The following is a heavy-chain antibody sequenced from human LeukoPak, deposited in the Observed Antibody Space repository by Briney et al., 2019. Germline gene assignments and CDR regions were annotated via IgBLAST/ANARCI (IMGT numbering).Heavy chain of an antibody. CDR3: ARDQATGYYDSSGPFDY. V-gene: IGHV1-18*01. CDR2: ISAYNGNT. J-gene: IGHJ4*02. CDR1: GYTFISYG. Sequence: GASVKVSCKASGYTFISYGISWVRQAPGQGLEWMGWISAYNGNTNYAQKLQGRVTMTTDTSTSTAYMELRSLRSDDTAVYYCARDQATGYYDSSGPFDYWGQGTLVTVSS. D-gene: IGHD3-22*01.